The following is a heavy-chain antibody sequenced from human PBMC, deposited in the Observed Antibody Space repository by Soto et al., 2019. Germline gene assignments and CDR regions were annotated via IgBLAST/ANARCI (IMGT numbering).Heavy chain of an antibody. V-gene: IGHV3-7*04. CDR2: IKQDETEK. CDR1: GFTFSSYW. J-gene: IGHJ4*02. CDR3: ARLVSAAANDY. D-gene: IGHD1-26*01. Sequence: EVQLVESGGGVVQPGGSLRLSCAASGFTFSSYWMSWVRQAPGKGLEWVANIKQDETEKYYVDSVKGRFTISRDNAKNSLYLQMNSLRAEDTAVYYCARLVSAAANDYWGQGTLVTVSS.